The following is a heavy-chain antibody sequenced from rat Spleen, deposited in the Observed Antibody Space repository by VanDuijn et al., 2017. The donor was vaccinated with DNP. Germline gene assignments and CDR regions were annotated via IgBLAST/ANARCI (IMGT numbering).Heavy chain of an antibody. CDR1: GFIFSNYW. CDR3: TRGPNYGGYLDYFDY. J-gene: IGHJ2*01. Sequence: EVQLVESGGGPVQPGGSLKVSCVASGFIFSNYWMTWIRQAPGKGLEWVASITNTGDSTYYSDSVKGRFSLSRDNAKSTLYLQVNSLRSEDTATYYCTRGPNYGGYLDYFDYWGQGVMVTVSS. D-gene: IGHD1-11*01. V-gene: IGHV5-31*01. CDR2: ITNTGDST.